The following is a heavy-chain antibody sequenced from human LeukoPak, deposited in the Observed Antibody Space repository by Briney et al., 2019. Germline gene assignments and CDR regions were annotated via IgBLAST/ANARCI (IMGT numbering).Heavy chain of an antibody. D-gene: IGHD6-19*01. Sequence: GGSLRLSCAASGFTFSSYGMHWVRQAPGKGLEWVAVISYDGSNKYYADSVKGRFTISRDNSKNTLYLQMNSLRAEDTAVYYCAKVIIAVAGPNEHYYYYGMDVWGQGTTVTVSS. V-gene: IGHV3-30*18. CDR2: ISYDGSNK. CDR3: AKVIIAVAGPNEHYYYYGMDV. J-gene: IGHJ6*02. CDR1: GFTFSSYG.